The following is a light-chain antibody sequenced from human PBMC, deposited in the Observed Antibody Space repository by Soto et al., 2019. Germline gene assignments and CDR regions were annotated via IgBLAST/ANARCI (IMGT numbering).Light chain of an antibody. V-gene: IGLV2-14*01. J-gene: IGLJ1*01. CDR1: SSDVGGYNY. Sequence: QSALTQPASVSGSPGQSITISCTGTSSDVGGYNYVSWYQQQSGKAPKLMIHEVSNRPSGVSNRFSGSKSGNTASLTISGLQAEYEADYYCSSYSSSRAYVFGISTTLTAL. CDR3: SSYSSSRAYV. CDR2: EVS.